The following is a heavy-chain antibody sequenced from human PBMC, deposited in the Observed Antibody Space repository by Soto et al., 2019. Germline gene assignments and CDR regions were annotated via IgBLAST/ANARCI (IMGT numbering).Heavy chain of an antibody. Sequence: SETLSLTCTVSGGSINSDGYYWCWIRQHPEKGLEWIGYINYRGSTYYNPSLESRLTISVDTSKIQFSLLLTSVIAADTALYYCARESYSFGRAFDIWGHGTLVTVSS. CDR1: GGSINSDGYY. D-gene: IGHD5-18*01. CDR2: INYRGST. V-gene: IGHV4-31*03. J-gene: IGHJ4*01. CDR3: ARESYSFGRAFDI.